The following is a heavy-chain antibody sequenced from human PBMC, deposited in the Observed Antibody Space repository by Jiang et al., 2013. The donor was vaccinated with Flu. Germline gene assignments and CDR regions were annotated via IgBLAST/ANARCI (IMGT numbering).Heavy chain of an antibody. CDR1: GDSVSSTFW. CDR3: TKVLVGCSANSCFFDP. D-gene: IGHD2-2*01. Sequence: GPGLVKPSETLSLTCAVSGDSVSSTFWWHWVRQTPGRGLEWIGQAHHAGATNYNPSLGSRVNISVDKSKNLFFLKLTSVTAADTAVYYCTKVLVGCSANSCFFDPWGQGILVTVSS. J-gene: IGHJ5*02. V-gene: IGHV4-4*02. CDR2: AHHAGAT.